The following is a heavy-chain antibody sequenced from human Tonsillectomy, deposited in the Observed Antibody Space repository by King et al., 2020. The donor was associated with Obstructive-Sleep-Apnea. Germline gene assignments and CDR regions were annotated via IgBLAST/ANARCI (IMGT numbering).Heavy chain of an antibody. V-gene: IGHV3-30-3*01. J-gene: IGHJ4*02. Sequence: QLVQSGGGVVQPGRSLRLSCAASGFTFSSYPMHWVRQAPGKGLEWGAVISYDGSSKYYADSVKGRFTISRDISKNTLYVQMNSLRAEDTAVYYCARGRGSYCFDYWGQGALVTVSS. CDR1: GFTFSSYP. D-gene: IGHD1-26*01. CDR2: ISYDGSSK. CDR3: ARGRGSYCFDY.